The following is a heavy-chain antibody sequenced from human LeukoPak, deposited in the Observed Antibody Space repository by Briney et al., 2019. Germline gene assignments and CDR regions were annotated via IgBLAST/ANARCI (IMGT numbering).Heavy chain of an antibody. CDR1: GGSISSYY. V-gene: IGHV4-4*07. Sequence: SETLSLTCTVSGGSISSYYWSWIRQPAGKGLEWIGRIYTSGSTNYNPSLKSRVTMSVDTSKNQFSLKLSSVTAADTAVYYCARDRYYYDSSGYRFDYWGQGTLVTASS. CDR3: ARDRYYYDSSGYRFDY. CDR2: IYTSGST. J-gene: IGHJ4*02. D-gene: IGHD3-22*01.